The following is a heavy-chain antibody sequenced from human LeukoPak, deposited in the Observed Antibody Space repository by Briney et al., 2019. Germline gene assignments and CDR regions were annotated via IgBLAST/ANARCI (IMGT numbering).Heavy chain of an antibody. CDR1: GFTFSSHG. CDR2: ISSSGRTM. D-gene: IGHD1-26*01. Sequence: GGSLRLSCAASGFTFSSHGMHWVRQAPGKGLEWVSYISSSGRTMYYADSVKGRFTVSRDNAKNSPYLQMNSLRAEDTAIYYCARDNYSGSRYFDHWGQGTLVTVSS. J-gene: IGHJ4*02. CDR3: ARDNYSGSRYFDH. V-gene: IGHV3-48*04.